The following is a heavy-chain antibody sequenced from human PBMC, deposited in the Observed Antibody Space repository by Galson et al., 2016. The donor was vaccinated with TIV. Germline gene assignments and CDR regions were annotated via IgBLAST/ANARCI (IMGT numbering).Heavy chain of an antibody. Sequence: SLRLSCAPSGFTIGTYAMSWVRQAPGKGLAWVSAISASGSHTFYAGSVKGRFTISRDNSRNTLYLQMNGLRPEDTAVYYCAKEVSTVPHGIDLWGQGTTVTVSS. D-gene: IGHD5/OR15-5a*01. V-gene: IGHV3-23*01. J-gene: IGHJ6*02. CDR3: AKEVSTVPHGIDL. CDR1: GFTIGTYA. CDR2: ISASGSHT.